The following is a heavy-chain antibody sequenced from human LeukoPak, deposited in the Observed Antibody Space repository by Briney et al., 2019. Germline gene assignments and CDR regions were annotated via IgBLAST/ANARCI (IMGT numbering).Heavy chain of an antibody. J-gene: IGHJ4*02. D-gene: IGHD3-10*01. CDR1: GFIFSNYW. CDR2: INSDGSRA. Sequence: GGSLRLSCVASGFIFSNYWMHWVRQVPGKGLVWVSCINSDGSRAWYADSVKGRFTISRDNARNALFLQMNGLRAEDTAVYYCVSVLEDRGLFTYDYWGQGTLVTVSS. CDR3: VSVLEDRGLFTYDY. V-gene: IGHV3-74*01.